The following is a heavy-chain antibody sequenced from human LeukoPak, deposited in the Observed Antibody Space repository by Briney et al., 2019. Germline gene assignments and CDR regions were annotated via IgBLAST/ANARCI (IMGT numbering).Heavy chain of an antibody. V-gene: IGHV4-4*07. CDR3: ARGDFYDGGGRNWFDP. CDR1: GDSLTCYY. CDR2: IHTSGTT. D-gene: IGHD3-16*01. Sequence: ETLSLTFPVPGDSLTCYYWSFLRPPAGKGPGLNGRIHTSGTTYYNPSLKSRLMMSVDTSKNQFSLRLTSVTAADTAVYYCARGDFYDGGGRNWFDPWGQGTQVIVSS. J-gene: IGHJ5*02.